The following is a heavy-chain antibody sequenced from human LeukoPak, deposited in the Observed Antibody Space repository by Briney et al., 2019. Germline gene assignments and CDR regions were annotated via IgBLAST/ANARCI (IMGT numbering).Heavy chain of an antibody. D-gene: IGHD2-2*02. J-gene: IGHJ5*01. CDR2: INSDGSST. V-gene: IGHV3-74*01. Sequence: GGSLRLSRAASVFTFSRYWMHWVRQARGKGLAWVSRINSDGSSTNYADSVKGRFTISRDNAKNTLYLQMNSLRAEDTAVYYCAREGEYTNNWYDYWGQGTLVTVSS. CDR3: AREGEYTNNWYDY. CDR1: VFTFSRYW.